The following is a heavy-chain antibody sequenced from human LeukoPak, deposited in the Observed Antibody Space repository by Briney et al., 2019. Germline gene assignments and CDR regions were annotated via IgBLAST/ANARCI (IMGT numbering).Heavy chain of an antibody. J-gene: IGHJ6*03. CDR1: GGSISSSNW. CDR2: IYHSGST. Sequence: PSETLSLTCAVSGGSISSSNWWSWVRQPPGKGLEWIGEIYHSGSTNYNPSLKSRVTISVDKSKNQFSLKLSSVTAADTAVYYCVRTGRPYYYYYMDVWGKGTTVTVSS. V-gene: IGHV4-4*02. CDR3: VRTGRPYYYYYMDV.